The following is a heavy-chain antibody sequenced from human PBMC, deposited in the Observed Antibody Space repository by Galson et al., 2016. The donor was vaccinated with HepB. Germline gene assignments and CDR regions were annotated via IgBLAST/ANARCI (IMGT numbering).Heavy chain of an antibody. CDR2: TYYRSKWFN. V-gene: IGHV6-1*01. J-gene: IGHJ3*01. CDR1: GDSVSNINSA. Sequence: CAISGDSVSNINSAWAWVRQSPSRGLEWLGRTYYRSKWFNHYAVSVKSRMTINAGTSNNQFSLQLESVTLEDTAVYYCTRAAENWDGMWRNGFAVWGQGTVVTVS. D-gene: IGHD1-1*01. CDR3: TRAAENWDGMWRNGFAV.